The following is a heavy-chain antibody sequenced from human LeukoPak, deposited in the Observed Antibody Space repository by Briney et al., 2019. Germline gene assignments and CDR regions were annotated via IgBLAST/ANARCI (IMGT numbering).Heavy chain of an antibody. D-gene: IGHD5-12*01. Sequence: GGSLRLSCAASGFTFDDYGMSWVRQAPGKGLEWVSGINWSGGSTGYADSVKGRFTISRDNAKNSLYLRMNSLRAEDTAVYYCAREHSGYDFPGRDYYYMDVWGKGTTVTVSS. V-gene: IGHV3-20*04. CDR3: AREHSGYDFPGRDYYYMDV. CDR2: INWSGGST. CDR1: GFTFDDYG. J-gene: IGHJ6*03.